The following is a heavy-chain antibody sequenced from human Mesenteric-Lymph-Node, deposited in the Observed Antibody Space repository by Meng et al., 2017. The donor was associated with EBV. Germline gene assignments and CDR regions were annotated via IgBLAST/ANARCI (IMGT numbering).Heavy chain of an antibody. D-gene: IGHD2-15*01. J-gene: IGHJ4*02. Sequence: QGPFQQWGASLLQPSAAPSLTCAVYGGSFSGYYWGWIRQPPGKGLEWIGEINPSGSTNYNSSLKSRVTMSVDTSKNQFSLKLSSVTAADTAVYYCARYGCSGGSCYPYFDYWGQGTLVTVSS. CDR2: INPSGST. CDR1: GGSFSGYY. CDR3: ARYGCSGGSCYPYFDY. V-gene: IGHV4-34*01.